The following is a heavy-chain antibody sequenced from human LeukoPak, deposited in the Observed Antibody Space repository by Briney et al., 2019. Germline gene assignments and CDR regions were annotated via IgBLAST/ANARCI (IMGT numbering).Heavy chain of an antibody. CDR2: IYYSGSS. Sequence: SETLSLTCTVSGGSISSHYWSWIRQPPGKGLEWIGYIYYSGSSKYNPSLKSRVTISVDTSKNQFSLKLSSVTAADTAVYYCARLYDSSGYTNWLDPWGQGTLGTVSS. J-gene: IGHJ5*02. D-gene: IGHD3-22*01. CDR1: GGSISSHY. CDR3: ARLYDSSGYTNWLDP. V-gene: IGHV4-59*11.